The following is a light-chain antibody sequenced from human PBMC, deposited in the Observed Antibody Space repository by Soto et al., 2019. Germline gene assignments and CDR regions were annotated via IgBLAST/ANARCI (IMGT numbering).Light chain of an antibody. Sequence: DIQMTQSPSTLSASVGDRVTITCRASQSISSWLAWYQQKPGKAPKLLIYKASSLESGVPSRFSGSGSGTEFTLTISSLQPDDFATYYCQQYNSYSPMYTFGQGTKLXIK. CDR3: QQYNSYSPMYT. V-gene: IGKV1-5*03. CDR2: KAS. CDR1: QSISSW. J-gene: IGKJ2*01.